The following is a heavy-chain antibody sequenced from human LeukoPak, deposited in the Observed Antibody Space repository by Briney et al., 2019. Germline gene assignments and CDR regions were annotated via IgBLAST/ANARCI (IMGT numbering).Heavy chain of an antibody. J-gene: IGHJ6*02. V-gene: IGHV1-8*01. CDR1: GYTFTSYD. D-gene: IGHD2-15*01. Sequence: ASVKVSCKASGYTFTSYDINWVRQATGQGLEWMGWMNPNSGNTGYAQKFQGRVTMTRNTSISTAYMELSSLRSEDTAVYYCASGLGFCSGSDCTNLVKDYCYGMNVWGQGTTVTVSS. CDR2: MNPNSGNT. CDR3: ASGLGFCSGSDCTNLVKDYCYGMNV.